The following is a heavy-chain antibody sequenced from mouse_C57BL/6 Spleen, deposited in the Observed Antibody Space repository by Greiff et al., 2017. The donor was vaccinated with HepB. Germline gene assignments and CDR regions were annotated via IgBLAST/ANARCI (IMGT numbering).Heavy chain of an antibody. J-gene: IGHJ1*03. Sequence: VQLQQSGAELVKPGASVKLSCKASGYTFTSYWMHWVKQRPGQGLEWIGMIHPNSGSINYNEKFKSKATLTVDKSSSTAYMQLSSLTSEDSAVYYCARGVVATHWYFDVWGTGTTVTVSS. D-gene: IGHD1-1*01. CDR1: GYTFTSYW. CDR2: IHPNSGSI. V-gene: IGHV1-64*01. CDR3: ARGVVATHWYFDV.